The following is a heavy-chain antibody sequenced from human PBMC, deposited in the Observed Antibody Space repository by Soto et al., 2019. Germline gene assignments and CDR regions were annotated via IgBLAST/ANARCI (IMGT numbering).Heavy chain of an antibody. Sequence: NPSETLSLTCTVSGGSINTGGYYWSWIRQHPGKGLEWIGYIYYSGSTYYNPSLKSRITISIDTSKNQFSLKLSSVTAADTAVYYCARVPGGKYCSSTSCPYYYYYGMDVWGQGTTVTVSS. CDR2: IYYSGST. J-gene: IGHJ6*02. D-gene: IGHD2-2*01. CDR3: ARVPGGKYCSSTSCPYYYYYGMDV. V-gene: IGHV4-31*03. CDR1: GGSINTGGYY.